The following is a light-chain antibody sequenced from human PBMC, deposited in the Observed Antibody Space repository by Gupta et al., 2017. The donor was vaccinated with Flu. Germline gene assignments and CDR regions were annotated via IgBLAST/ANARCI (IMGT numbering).Light chain of an antibody. CDR2: KDS. CDR3: QPADSSGWV. V-gene: IGLV3-25*03. CDR1: ALPKQH. J-gene: IGLJ3*02. Sequence: TCSGDALPKQHAYWYQQKPGQAPVLVIYKDSERPSGIPERFSGSSSGTTVTLTISGVQAEDEADYYCQPADSSGWVFGGGTKLTVL.